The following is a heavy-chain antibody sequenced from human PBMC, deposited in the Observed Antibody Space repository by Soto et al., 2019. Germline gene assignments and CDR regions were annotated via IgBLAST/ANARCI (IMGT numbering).Heavy chain of an antibody. CDR3: ARVRSSGYSGNSFDP. CDR2: IYYSGST. V-gene: IGHV4-30-4*01. Sequence: PSETLSLTCTVSGGSISSGDYYWSWIRQPPGKGLEWIGYIYYSGSTYYNPSLKSRVTISVDTSKNQFSLKLSSVTAADTAVYYCARVRSSGYSGNSFDPWGQGTLVTVSS. J-gene: IGHJ5*02. D-gene: IGHD3-22*01. CDR1: GGSISSGDYY.